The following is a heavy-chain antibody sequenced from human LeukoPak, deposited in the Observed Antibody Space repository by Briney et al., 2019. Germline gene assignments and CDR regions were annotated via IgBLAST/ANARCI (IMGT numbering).Heavy chain of an antibody. CDR3: ARLQSSGSPPFGY. V-gene: IGHV4-39*01. CDR2: IYYSGST. Sequence: AETLSLTCTVSGGSISSRGYYWSWIRQPPGKGLEWIGSIYYSGSTYYNPSLKSRVTISVDTSKNQFSLKLSSVTAADTALYYCARLQSSGSPPFGYWGQGTLVTVSS. CDR1: GGSISSRGYY. J-gene: IGHJ4*02. D-gene: IGHD3-10*01.